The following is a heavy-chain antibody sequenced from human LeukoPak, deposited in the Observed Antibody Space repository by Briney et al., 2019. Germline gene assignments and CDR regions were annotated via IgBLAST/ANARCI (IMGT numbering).Heavy chain of an antibody. CDR3: TRHAARGVPFDH. D-gene: IGHD3-10*01. V-gene: IGHV3-73*01. CDR2: IRSKANSYAT. CDR1: GFTFSGSA. J-gene: IGHJ4*02. Sequence: TGGSLRLSCAASGFTFSGSAMHWVRQASGKGLEWVGRIRSKANSYATAYAASVKGRFTISRDDSKNTAYLQMNSLKTEDTAVYYCTRHAARGVPFDHWGQGTLVTVSS.